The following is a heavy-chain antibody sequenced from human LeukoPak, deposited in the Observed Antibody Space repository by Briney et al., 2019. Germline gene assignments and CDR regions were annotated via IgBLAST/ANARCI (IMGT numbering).Heavy chain of an antibody. CDR3: AKSAGIAAAGPFDY. V-gene: IGHV3-30*02. Sequence: PGRSLRLSCAASGFTFSTYAMHWVRQAPGKGLEWVAFIRYDGSNKYYADSVKGRFTISRDNSKNTLYLQMNSLRAEDTAVYYCAKSAGIAAAGPFDYWGQGTLVTVSS. D-gene: IGHD6-13*01. CDR2: IRYDGSNK. J-gene: IGHJ4*02. CDR1: GFTFSTYA.